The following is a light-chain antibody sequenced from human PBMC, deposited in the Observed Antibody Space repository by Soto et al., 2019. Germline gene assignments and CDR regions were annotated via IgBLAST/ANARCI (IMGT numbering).Light chain of an antibody. V-gene: IGKV1-33*01. CDR2: GAS. CDR1: QDLSND. J-gene: IGKJ2*01. Sequence: DIQMTQSPSSLSASVGDRVTVTCQASQDLSNDLNWYQQKPGKAPKPLIYGASNLETGVPSRFSGSGSATDFTFTISSLQPEDLATYYCHQYPDLPYTFGQGTKL. CDR3: HQYPDLPYT.